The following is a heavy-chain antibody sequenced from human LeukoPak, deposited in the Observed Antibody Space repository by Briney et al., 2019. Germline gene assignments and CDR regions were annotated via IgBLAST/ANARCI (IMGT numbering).Heavy chain of an antibody. Sequence: GGSLRLSCAASGFTFSDYYMSWIRQAPGKGLEWISYISSSGSTISYADSVEGRFTISRDNAKNSLYLQMNSLRAEDTAVYYCASPWIAAAGSAGDYWGQGTLVTVSS. CDR1: GFTFSDYY. J-gene: IGHJ4*02. CDR2: ISSSGSTI. CDR3: ASPWIAAAGSAGDY. V-gene: IGHV3-11*01. D-gene: IGHD6-13*01.